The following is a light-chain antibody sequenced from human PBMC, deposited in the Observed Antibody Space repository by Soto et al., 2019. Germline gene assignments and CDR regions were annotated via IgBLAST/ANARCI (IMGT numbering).Light chain of an antibody. V-gene: IGLV1-51*01. CDR1: SSNIGNNY. CDR3: GTWDNSLSAGV. Sequence: QSVLTQPPSVSAAPGQKVTISCSGSSSNIGNNYVSWYQHLPGTAPKVLIYDNNNRPSGIPDRFSGSKSGTSATLGITGLQTGDEADYYCGTWDNSLSAGVFGGGTKVTVL. CDR2: DNN. J-gene: IGLJ3*02.